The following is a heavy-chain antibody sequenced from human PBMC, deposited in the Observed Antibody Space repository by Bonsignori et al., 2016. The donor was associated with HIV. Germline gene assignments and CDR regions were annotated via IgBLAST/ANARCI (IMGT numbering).Heavy chain of an antibody. V-gene: IGHV4-38-2*02. D-gene: IGHD3-10*01. CDR2: IDHSGTT. J-gene: IGHJ4*02. CDR1: GSSISSGYY. CDR3: ARDRMVRGGFDY. Sequence: QVXLQESGPGLVKPSETLSLTCAVSGSSISSGYYWGWVRQPPGKGLEWIGSIDHSGTTYYNPSLKSRVTISIDTSKNQFSLNLNSVTAADMAVFYCARDRMVRGGFDYWGQGTLVTVSS.